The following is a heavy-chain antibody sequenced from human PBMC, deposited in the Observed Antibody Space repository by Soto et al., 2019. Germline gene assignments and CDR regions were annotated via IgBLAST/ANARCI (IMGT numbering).Heavy chain of an antibody. Sequence: PGGSLRLSCVASGFPFSSYSMNWVRQAPGRGLEWVSSISSSSSYIYYADSVKGRFTISRDNAKNSLYLQMNSLRAEDTAVYYCSRDRSPYYYDSSGYYLNYYYYYGMDAWGQLTKVTVS. CDR2: ISSSSSYI. D-gene: IGHD3-22*01. CDR3: SRDRSPYYYDSSGYYLNYYYYYGMDA. CDR1: GFPFSSYS. J-gene: IGHJ6*02. V-gene: IGHV3-21*01.